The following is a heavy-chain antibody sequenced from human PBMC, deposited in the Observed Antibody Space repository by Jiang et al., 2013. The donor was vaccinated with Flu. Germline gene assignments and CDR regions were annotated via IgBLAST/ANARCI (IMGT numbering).Heavy chain of an antibody. V-gene: IGHV4-59*01. J-gene: IGHJ4*02. CDR3: AGGRYFDWLLLSDY. CDR1: GGSISSYY. Sequence: GSGLVKPSETLSLTCTVSGGSISSYYWSWIRQPPGKGLEWIGYIYYSGSTNYNPSLKSRVTISVDTSKNQFSLKLSSVTAADTAVYYCAGGRYFDWLLLSDYWGQGTLVTVSS. D-gene: IGHD3-9*01. CDR2: IYYSGST.